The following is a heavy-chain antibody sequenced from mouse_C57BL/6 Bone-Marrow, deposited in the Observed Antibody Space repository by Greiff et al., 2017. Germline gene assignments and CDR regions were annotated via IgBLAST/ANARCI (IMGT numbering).Heavy chain of an antibody. CDR2: IDPSDSDT. J-gene: IGHJ2*01. Sequence: QVQLKQPGAELVMPGASVKLSCKASGYTFTSYWMHWVKQRPGQGLEWIGEIDPSDSDTNYNQKFKGKSTLTVDKSSSTAYMQLSSLTSEDSAVYYCAREDGYYDYFDYWGQGTTLTVSS. CDR1: GYTFTSYW. V-gene: IGHV1-69*01. D-gene: IGHD2-3*01. CDR3: AREDGYYDYFDY.